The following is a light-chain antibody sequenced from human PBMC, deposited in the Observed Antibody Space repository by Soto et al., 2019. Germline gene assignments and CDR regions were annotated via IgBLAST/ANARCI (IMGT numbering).Light chain of an antibody. CDR1: SSNIGTGYD. V-gene: IGLV1-40*01. Sequence: QSVLTQPPSVSGAPGQRVTFSCTGSSSNIGTGYDVHWYQHLPGTAPKLLIYGNSNRPSGVPDRFSGSKSGTSASLAITGLQAEDEGDYYCQSYDSSLSAVVFGGGTKLTVL. CDR3: QSYDSSLSAVV. J-gene: IGLJ2*01. CDR2: GNS.